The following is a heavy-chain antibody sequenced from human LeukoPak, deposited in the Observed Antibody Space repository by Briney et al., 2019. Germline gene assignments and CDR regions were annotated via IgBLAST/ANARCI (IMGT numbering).Heavy chain of an antibody. Sequence: GGSLRLSCAASGFIFSSWWMIWFRRLPGKGLVSVSHINTDGSYIRYADSVKGRFTISRDNAKNTLYLQLNSLRPEDTGVYYCTTFGIDWSLSYWGQGALVTVSS. CDR2: INTDGSYI. D-gene: IGHD3-9*01. V-gene: IGHV3-74*01. CDR1: GFIFSSWW. J-gene: IGHJ4*02. CDR3: TTFGIDWSLSY.